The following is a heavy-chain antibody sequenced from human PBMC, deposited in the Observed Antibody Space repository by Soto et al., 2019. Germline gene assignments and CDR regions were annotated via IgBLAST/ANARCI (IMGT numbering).Heavy chain of an antibody. D-gene: IGHD1-7*01. V-gene: IGHV1-18*04. CDR1: GYTFTNYG. CDR3: ASRVWVYTGNYLSAFDL. J-gene: IGHJ3*01. CDR2: ISAHTGDT. Sequence: ASVKVSCKASGYTFTNYGLTWVRQAPGQGLEWMGWISAHTGDTKYAQKFQGRVTMTTDTSTSTAYMDLRSLTSDDTAVYYCASRVWVYTGNYLSAFDLWGQGTMVTVSS.